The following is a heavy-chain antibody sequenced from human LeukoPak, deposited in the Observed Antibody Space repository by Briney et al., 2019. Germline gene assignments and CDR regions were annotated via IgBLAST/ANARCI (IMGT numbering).Heavy chain of an antibody. D-gene: IGHD3-10*01. CDR2: IKHDGSEK. Sequence: GGTLRLSCAASGFTLSRNWMSWVRQAPGKGLEWVANIKHDGSEKYYVDSVKGRFTISRDNAKNSLYLQMNSLRGEDTAVYYCARDRDYYNSFEYWGQGTLVTVSS. V-gene: IGHV3-7*04. CDR1: GFTLSRNW. CDR3: ARDRDYYNSFEY. J-gene: IGHJ4*02.